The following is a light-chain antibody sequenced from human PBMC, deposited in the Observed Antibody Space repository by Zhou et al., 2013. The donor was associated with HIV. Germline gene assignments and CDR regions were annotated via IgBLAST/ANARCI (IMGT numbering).Light chain of an antibody. Sequence: EIVLTQSPGTLSLSPGERATLSCRASQSVTSSSLAWYQHKPGQGPKVLIFGASTRANGIPGRFSGSGSGTEFTLTITRLEPEDFAVYYCQQYGNFPGLTFGGGTKVEIK. J-gene: IGKJ4*01. CDR3: QQYGNFPGLT. CDR1: QSVTSSS. V-gene: IGKV3-20*01. CDR2: GAS.